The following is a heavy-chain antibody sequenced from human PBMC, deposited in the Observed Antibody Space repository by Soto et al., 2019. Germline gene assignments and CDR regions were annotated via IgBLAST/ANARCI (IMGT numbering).Heavy chain of an antibody. CDR1: GYTFTNYY. D-gene: IGHD1-7*01. V-gene: IGHV1-46*01. J-gene: IGHJ4*02. CDR3: ARDWELGY. CDR2: ISPSGDST. Sequence: ASVKVSCTASGYTFTNYYMHWVRPAPGQGLEWMGAISPSGDSTTNAQKFQGRVTMTRDTSTSTVYMALSSLRSEDTAVYYCARDWELGYWGQGTLVTVSS.